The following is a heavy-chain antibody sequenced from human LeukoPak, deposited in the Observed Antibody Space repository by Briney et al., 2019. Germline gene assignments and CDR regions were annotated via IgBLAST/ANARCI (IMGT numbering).Heavy chain of an antibody. Sequence: GGSLRLSCAASGFTFSSYAMSWVRQAPGKGLEWVSVIYSGGSTYYADSVKGRFTISRDNSKNTLYLQMNSLRAEDTAVYYCARIDYGDYVGGDWFDPWGQGTLVTVSS. CDR1: GFTFSSYA. D-gene: IGHD4-17*01. CDR2: IYSGGST. V-gene: IGHV3-66*01. J-gene: IGHJ5*02. CDR3: ARIDYGDYVGGDWFDP.